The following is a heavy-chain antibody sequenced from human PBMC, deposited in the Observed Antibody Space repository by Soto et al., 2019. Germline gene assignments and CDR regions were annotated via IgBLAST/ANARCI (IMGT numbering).Heavy chain of an antibody. J-gene: IGHJ4*02. Sequence: QVQLQQWGAGLLKPSETLSLTCAVYGGSFSGYYWSWIRQPPGKGLEWIGEINHIGSTNYNPSLNSRVTISVDTSKNQFSLKLSSVTAADTAVYYCARGYVINWHTPHYWGQGTLVTVSS. CDR2: INHIGST. V-gene: IGHV4-34*01. D-gene: IGHD2-15*01. CDR1: GGSFSGYY. CDR3: ARGYVINWHTPHY.